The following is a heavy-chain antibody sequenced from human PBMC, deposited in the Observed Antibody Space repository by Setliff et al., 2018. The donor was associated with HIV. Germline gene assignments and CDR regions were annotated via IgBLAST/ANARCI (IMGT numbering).Heavy chain of an antibody. D-gene: IGHD2-21*02. CDR3: ARGVPLLPPHY. CDR2: INHSGST. J-gene: IGHJ4*02. CDR1: GGSFSGYY. Sequence: PSETLSLTCAVYGGSFSGYYWSWIRQPPGKGLEWIGEINHSGSTNYNPSLKSRVTISVDMSKNRFSLQLTSVTAADTAVYYCARGVPLLPPHYWGQGTLVTVSS. V-gene: IGHV4-34*01.